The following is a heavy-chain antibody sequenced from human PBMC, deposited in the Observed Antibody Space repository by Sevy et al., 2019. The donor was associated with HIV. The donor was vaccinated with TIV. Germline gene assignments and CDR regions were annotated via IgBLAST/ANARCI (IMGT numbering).Heavy chain of an antibody. CDR2: ISSSGSTI. Sequence: GGSLRLSCAASGFTFSDYYMSWIRQAPGKGLEWVSYISSSGSTIYYADSVKGRFTISRDNAKNSLYLQMNSLRAEDTEVYYCAGEYWGYYYGSGRYIKRNYYYYYGMDVWGQGTTVTVSS. CDR3: AGEYWGYYYGSGRYIKRNYYYYYGMDV. CDR1: GFTFSDYY. D-gene: IGHD3-10*01. V-gene: IGHV3-11*01. J-gene: IGHJ6*02.